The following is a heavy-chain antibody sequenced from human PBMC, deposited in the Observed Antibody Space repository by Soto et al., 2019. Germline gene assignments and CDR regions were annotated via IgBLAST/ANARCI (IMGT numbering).Heavy chain of an antibody. Sequence: QVRLQESGPGLVKPSETLSLTCTVSGGSISSYYWSWIRQPPGKGLEWIGYIYYSGSTNYNPSLKSRVTISVDTSKNQFSLKVSSVTAADTAVYYCARQGSYGYFDYWGQGTLVTVSS. V-gene: IGHV4-59*01. CDR3: ARQGSYGYFDY. J-gene: IGHJ4*02. D-gene: IGHD1-26*01. CDR1: GGSISSYY. CDR2: IYYSGST.